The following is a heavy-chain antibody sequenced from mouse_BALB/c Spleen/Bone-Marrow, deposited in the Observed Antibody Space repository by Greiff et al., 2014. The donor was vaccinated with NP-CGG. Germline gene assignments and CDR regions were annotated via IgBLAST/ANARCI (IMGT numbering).Heavy chain of an antibody. Sequence: DVHLVESGGGLVQPGGSRKLSCAASGFTFRSFGMPWARQAPEKGLEWVAYISGGTSTIYYADTVKGRFTISRDNPNNTLFLQMTSLRSEDTAMYYCVRGGYYVPSYFDSWGQGTTLTVSS. CDR2: ISGGTSTI. J-gene: IGHJ2*01. V-gene: IGHV5-17*02. CDR1: GFTFRSFG. CDR3: VRGGYYVPSYFDS. D-gene: IGHD2-3*01.